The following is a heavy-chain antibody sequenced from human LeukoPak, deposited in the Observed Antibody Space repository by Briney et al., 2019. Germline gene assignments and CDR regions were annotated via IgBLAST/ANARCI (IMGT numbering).Heavy chain of an antibody. J-gene: IGHJ1*01. V-gene: IGHV4-4*02. D-gene: IGHD4-23*01. CDR2: IYHSGST. Sequence: PSETLSLTCAVSGGSISSSNWWSWVRQPPGKGLGWIGEIYHSGSTNYNPSLKSRVTISVDKSKNQFSLKLSSVTAADTAVYYCARAPPYYGGYFQHWGQGTLVTVSS. CDR1: GGSISSSNW. CDR3: ARAPPYYGGYFQH.